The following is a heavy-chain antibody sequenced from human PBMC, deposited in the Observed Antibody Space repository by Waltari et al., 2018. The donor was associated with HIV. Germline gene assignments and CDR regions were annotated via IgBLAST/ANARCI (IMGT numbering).Heavy chain of an antibody. V-gene: IGHV3-74*01. J-gene: IGHJ4*02. Sequence: VQLVESGGGSIKTGGYLRISCTASGFIVSNNWMDWFRNGPGKGLVWVARINSDGSSRNYADAVKGRFVISRDNARNTVYLQLNNLKVEDTAVYFCARASHYIEFSTFDGDYYFDFWGRGTRVAVSS. CDR2: INSDGSSR. CDR3: ARASHYIEFSTFDGDYYFDF. D-gene: IGHD3-3*02. CDR1: GFIVSNNW.